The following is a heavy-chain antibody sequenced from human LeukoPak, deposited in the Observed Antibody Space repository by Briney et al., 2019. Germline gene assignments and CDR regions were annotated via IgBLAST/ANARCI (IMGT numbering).Heavy chain of an antibody. Sequence: GGSLRLSCAASGFTFSSYSMNWVRQAPGKGLEWVSYISRSSSTIYYADSVKGRFTISRDNAKNTMYLQMNTLRAEGTAVYYCARDLGLRYFDWLSYWGQGTLVTVSS. J-gene: IGHJ4*02. D-gene: IGHD3-9*01. CDR1: GFTFSSYS. CDR2: ISRSSSTI. CDR3: ARDLGLRYFDWLSY. V-gene: IGHV3-48*01.